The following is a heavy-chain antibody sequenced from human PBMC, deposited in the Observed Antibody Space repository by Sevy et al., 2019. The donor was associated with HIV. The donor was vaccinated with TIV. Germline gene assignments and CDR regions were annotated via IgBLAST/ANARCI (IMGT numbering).Heavy chain of an antibody. CDR2: INPSGGSA. V-gene: IGHV1-46*03. CDR1: GYTFTSYY. D-gene: IGHD1-7*01. CDR3: ARDMLVVGGGWNSATAGDAFDI. J-gene: IGHJ3*02. Sequence: ASVKVSCKASGYTFTSYYMHWVRQAPGQGLEWVGIINPSGGSATYAQKFQGRGTMTRATSTSTGYMELSSLRPEDTAVYYGARDMLVVGGGWNSATAGDAFDIWGQGTMVTVSS.